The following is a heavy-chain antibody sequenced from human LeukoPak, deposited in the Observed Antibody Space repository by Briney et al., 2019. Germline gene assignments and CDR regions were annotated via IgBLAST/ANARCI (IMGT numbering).Heavy chain of an antibody. CDR3: ARGQRGDYYDSSGPIPYYYYYGMDV. CDR1: GYTFTSYD. CDR2: MNPNSGNT. J-gene: IGHJ6*02. Sequence: ASVKVSCKASGYTFTSYDINWVRQATGQGLEWMGWMNPNSGNTGYAQKFQGRVTMTRNTSISTAYMELSSLRSEDTAVYYCARGQRGDYYDSSGPIPYYYYYGMDVWAKGPRSPSP. D-gene: IGHD3-22*01. V-gene: IGHV1-8*01.